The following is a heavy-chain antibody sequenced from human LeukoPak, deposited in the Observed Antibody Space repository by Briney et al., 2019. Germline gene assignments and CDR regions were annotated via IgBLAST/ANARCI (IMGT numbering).Heavy chain of an antibody. J-gene: IGHJ3*02. CDR1: GFTFDDYA. V-gene: IGHV3-9*01. CDR2: ISWNSGSI. D-gene: IGHD1-26*01. CDR3: ARDAVKSGSYGYDAFDI. Sequence: GGSLRLSCAASGFTFDDYAMHWVRQAPGKGLEWVSGISWNSGSIYYADSVKGRFTISRDNAKNSLYLQMNSLRAEDTAVYYCARDAVKSGSYGYDAFDIWGQGTMVTVSS.